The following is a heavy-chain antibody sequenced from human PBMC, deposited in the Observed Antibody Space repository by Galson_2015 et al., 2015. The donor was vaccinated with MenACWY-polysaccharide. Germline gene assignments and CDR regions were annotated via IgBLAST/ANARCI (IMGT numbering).Heavy chain of an antibody. CDR3: ARGHYGMDV. Sequence: SLRLSCAASGFTFSSYGMHWVRQAPGMGLEWVAVISYDGSNKYYADSVKGRFTISRDNSKNTLYLQMHSLRTEDTAVYSCARGHYGMDVWGQGTTVTVSS. V-gene: IGHV3-30*03. J-gene: IGHJ6*02. CDR2: ISYDGSNK. CDR1: GFTFSSYG.